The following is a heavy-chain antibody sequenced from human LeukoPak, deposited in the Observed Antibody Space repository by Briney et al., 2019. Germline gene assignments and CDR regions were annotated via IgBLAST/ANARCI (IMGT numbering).Heavy chain of an antibody. CDR3: ARDYPPSFYDYVWGSYRYAPYYFDY. J-gene: IGHJ4*02. CDR1: GYTFTSYY. V-gene: IGHV1-46*01. Sequence: ASVKVSCKASGYTFTSYYMYWVRQAPGQGLEWMGIINPSGGSTSYAQKFQGRVTMTRGTSTSTVYMELSSLRSDDTAVYYCARDYPPSFYDYVWGSYRYAPYYFDYWGQGTLVTVSS. CDR2: INPSGGST. D-gene: IGHD3-16*02.